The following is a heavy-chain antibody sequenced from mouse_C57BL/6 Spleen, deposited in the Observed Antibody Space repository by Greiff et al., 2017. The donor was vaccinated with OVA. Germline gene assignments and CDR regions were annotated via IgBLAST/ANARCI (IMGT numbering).Heavy chain of an antibody. V-gene: IGHV1-52*01. Sequence: QVQLQQSGAELVRPGSSVKLSCKASGYTFTSYWMHWVKQRPIQGLEWIGNIDPSDSETHYNQKFKAKATLTVDKSSRTAYMQLSSLTSEDSAVYYCARRGGNYLYYFDYWGQGTTRTVSS. CDR2: IDPSDSET. D-gene: IGHD2-1*01. CDR1: GYTFTSYW. CDR3: ARRGGNYLYYFDY. J-gene: IGHJ2*01.